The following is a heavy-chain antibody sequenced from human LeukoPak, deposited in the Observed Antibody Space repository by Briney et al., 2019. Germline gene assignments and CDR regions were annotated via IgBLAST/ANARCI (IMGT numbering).Heavy chain of an antibody. CDR2: IFHSGST. Sequence: SETLSLTCTVSSGSLSTYYWSWIRQSPGKGLEWMGYIFHSGSTTYNPSLSSRLTISVDTSKNQFSLELRSVPAADTAVYYCARQGTSGSYLTGLDVWGQGTTVTVSS. CDR3: ARQGTSGSYLTGLDV. D-gene: IGHD3-22*01. CDR1: SGSLSTYY. J-gene: IGHJ6*02. V-gene: IGHV4-59*08.